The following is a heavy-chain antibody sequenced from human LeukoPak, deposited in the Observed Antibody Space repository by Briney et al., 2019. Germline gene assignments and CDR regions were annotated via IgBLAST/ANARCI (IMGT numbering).Heavy chain of an antibody. CDR3: AGSGNYYYYYMDV. J-gene: IGHJ6*03. V-gene: IGHV4-4*07. CDR1: GGSISSYY. Sequence: SETLSLTCTVSGGSISSYYWSWIRQPAGKGLEWIGRIYTSGSTNCNPSLKSRVTMSVDTSKNQFSLKLSSVTAADTAVYYCAGSGNYYYYYMDVWGKGTTVTVSS. CDR2: IYTSGST.